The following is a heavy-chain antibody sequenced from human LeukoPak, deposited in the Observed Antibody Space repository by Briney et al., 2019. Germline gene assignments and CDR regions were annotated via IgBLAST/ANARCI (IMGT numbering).Heavy chain of an antibody. V-gene: IGHV3-7*04. CDR3: ARDQPYSSGWSDAFDI. Sequence: GGSLRLSCAASGFTFSSYWMSWVRQAPGKGLEWVANIKQDGSEKYYVDSVKGRFTIFRDNAKNSLYLQMNSLRAEDTAVYYCARDQPYSSGWSDAFDIWGQGTMVTVSS. CDR1: GFTFSSYW. J-gene: IGHJ3*02. D-gene: IGHD6-19*01. CDR2: IKQDGSEK.